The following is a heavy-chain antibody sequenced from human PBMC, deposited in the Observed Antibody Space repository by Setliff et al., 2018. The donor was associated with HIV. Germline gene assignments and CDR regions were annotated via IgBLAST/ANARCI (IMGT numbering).Heavy chain of an antibody. V-gene: IGHV1-69-2*01. CDR2: VDPKDGET. D-gene: IGHD3-9*01. Sequence: GASVKVSCKASGYAFRDYYINWVQQAPGKGLEWMGRVDPKDGETMYAQKFQGRVTITADRSTNTAYMDLSSLSSDDTALYFCATFGYNLLTGCPCWGQGTLVTVSS. CDR1: GYAFRDYY. J-gene: IGHJ4*02. CDR3: ATFGYNLLTGCPC.